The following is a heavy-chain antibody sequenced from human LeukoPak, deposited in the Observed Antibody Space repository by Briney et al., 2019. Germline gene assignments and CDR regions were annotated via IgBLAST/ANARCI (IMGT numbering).Heavy chain of an antibody. CDR2: ISGSGDDT. CDR3: AKPHYSGSGSYSREDY. J-gene: IGHJ4*02. CDR1: GFTFSSYA. D-gene: IGHD3-10*01. V-gene: IGHV3-23*01. Sequence: GALRLSCAASGFTFSSYAMTWVRQAPGKGLECVSAISGSGDDTYYAESVKGRFTIPRDNSKITVYLQMNSLRSEDTAVYYCAKPHYSGSGSYSREDYWGQGTLVTVSS.